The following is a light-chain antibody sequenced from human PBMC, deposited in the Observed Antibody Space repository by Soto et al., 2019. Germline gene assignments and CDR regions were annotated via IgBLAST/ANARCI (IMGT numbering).Light chain of an antibody. Sequence: EIALTQSPATLSLSPGERATLSCRASQSISRYLAWYQQKPGQAPRLLIYDASNRATGIPARFSGSGSGTEFALTITILEPEDFAVYYCQQRGNWPSFGGGTKVEIK. J-gene: IGKJ4*01. CDR1: QSISRY. CDR3: QQRGNWPS. CDR2: DAS. V-gene: IGKV3-11*01.